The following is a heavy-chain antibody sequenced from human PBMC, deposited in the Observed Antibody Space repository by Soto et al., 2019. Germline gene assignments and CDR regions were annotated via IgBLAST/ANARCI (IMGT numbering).Heavy chain of an antibody. CDR2: MSDSGSII. Sequence: QVQLVESGGGLVKPGGSLRLSCVASGFTFSDYSMTWIRQAPGKGLEWVSDMSDSGSIIYYADSVKGRFTISRDNAKNALYLQVNSLGAEDTAVYYWATFRCGWEGYYYDDMDVWGKGTTVTVSS. J-gene: IGHJ6*03. D-gene: IGHD6-19*01. CDR3: ATFRCGWEGYYYDDMDV. V-gene: IGHV3-11*01. CDR1: GFTFSDYS.